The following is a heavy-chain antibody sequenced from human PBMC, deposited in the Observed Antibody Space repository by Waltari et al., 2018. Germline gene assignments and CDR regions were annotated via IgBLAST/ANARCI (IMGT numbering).Heavy chain of an antibody. D-gene: IGHD3-3*01. J-gene: IGHJ4*02. V-gene: IGHV1-24*01. CDR1: GYTLTELS. CDR2: FDPEDGET. CDR3: ATDLEAEYYDLKTGY. Sequence: QVQLVQSGAEVKKPGASVTVSCKVSGYTLTELSMHWVRQAPGKGLEWRGGFDPEDGETIYAQKFQGRVTMTEDTSTDTAYMELSSLGSEDTAVYYCATDLEAEYYDLKTGYWGQGTLVTVSS.